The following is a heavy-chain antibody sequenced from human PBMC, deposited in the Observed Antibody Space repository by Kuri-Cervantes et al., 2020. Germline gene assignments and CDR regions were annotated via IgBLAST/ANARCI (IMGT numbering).Heavy chain of an antibody. CDR1: GGSFSGYY. V-gene: IGHV4-34*01. D-gene: IGHD4-17*01. J-gene: IGHJ4*02. Sequence: SQTLSLTCAVYGGSFSGYYRSWIRQPPGKGLEWIGEINHSGSTNYNPSLKSRVTISVDTSKNQFSLKLSSVTAADTAVYYCARERIADYGDYRFDYWGQGTLVTVSS. CDR3: ARERIADYGDYRFDY. CDR2: INHSGST.